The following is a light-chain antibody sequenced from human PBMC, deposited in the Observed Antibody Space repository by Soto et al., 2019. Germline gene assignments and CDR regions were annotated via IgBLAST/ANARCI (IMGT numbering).Light chain of an antibody. CDR1: QSVSSY. CDR2: DAS. CDR3: QQRSNWWT. Sequence: EIVLTQSPATLSLSPGERATLSCRASQSVSSYLAWYQQKPGQAPRLLIYDASSRANGIPARFSGSGSGTDFTLTTSRLEPEDFAVYYCQQRSNWWTFGQGTKVEIK. V-gene: IGKV3-11*01. J-gene: IGKJ1*01.